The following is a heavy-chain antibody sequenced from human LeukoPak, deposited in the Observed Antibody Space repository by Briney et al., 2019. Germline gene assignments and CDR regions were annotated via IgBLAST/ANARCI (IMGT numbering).Heavy chain of an antibody. V-gene: IGHV3-7*01. Sequence: GGSLRLSCAASGFTFSSYWMSWVRQAPGKGLEWVANIKQDGSEKYYVDSVKGRFTISRDNAKNSLYLQMNSLRAEDTAVYYCARVSISMTGDYFDYWGQGTLVTVSS. CDR2: IKQDGSEK. J-gene: IGHJ4*02. D-gene: IGHD2/OR15-2a*01. CDR3: ARVSISMTGDYFDY. CDR1: GFTFSSYW.